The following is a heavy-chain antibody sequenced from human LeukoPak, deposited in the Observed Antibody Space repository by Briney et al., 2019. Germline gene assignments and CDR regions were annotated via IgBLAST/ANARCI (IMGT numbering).Heavy chain of an antibody. CDR2: INPNSGGT. Sequence: GASVKVSCKASGYTFTGYYMHWVRQAPGQGLEWMGWINPNSGGTNYAQKFQGRVTMTRDTSISTAYMELSRLRSDDTAVYYCARGIRIVVVPAATTNWFDPWGQGTLVTVSP. CDR1: GYTFTGYY. V-gene: IGHV1-2*02. CDR3: ARGIRIVVVPAATTNWFDP. J-gene: IGHJ5*02. D-gene: IGHD2-2*01.